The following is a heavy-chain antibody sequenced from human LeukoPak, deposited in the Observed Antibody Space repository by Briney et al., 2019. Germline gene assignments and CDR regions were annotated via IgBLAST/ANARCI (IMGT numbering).Heavy chain of an antibody. CDR3: ARDWGY. CDR1: GFTFSNYA. V-gene: IGHV3-23*01. D-gene: IGHD3-16*01. CDR2: ISGSGGST. J-gene: IGHJ4*02. Sequence: GGSLRLSCAASGFTFSNYAMSWVRQAPGKGLEWVSTISGSGGSTYYADSVKGRITISRDNAKNSLYLQMNSLRAEDTAVYYCARDWGYWGQGTLVTVSS.